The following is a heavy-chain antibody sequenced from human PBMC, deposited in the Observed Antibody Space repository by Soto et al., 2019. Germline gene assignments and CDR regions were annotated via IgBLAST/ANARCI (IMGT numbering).Heavy chain of an antibody. CDR3: AKVSPENAFDI. CDR1: GFTFSSYG. Sequence: QVQLVESGGGVVQPGRSLRLSCAASGFTFSSYGMHWVRQAPGKGLEWVAVISYDGSNKYYADSVKGRFTISRDNSKNTLYLQMNSLRAEDTAGYYCAKVSPENAFDIWGQGTMVTVSS. CDR2: ISYDGSNK. J-gene: IGHJ3*02. V-gene: IGHV3-30*18.